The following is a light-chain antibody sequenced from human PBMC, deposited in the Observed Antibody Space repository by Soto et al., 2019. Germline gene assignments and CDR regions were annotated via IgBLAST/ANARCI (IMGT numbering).Light chain of an antibody. Sequence: DIQMTQSPSSLSASVGDRVTITCQASQDISNRLNWYQQKPGKAPKLLINDASNLEAGVPSRFSGSVSRTDFTFTISSLQPEDIATYYCQQYVNLVTCGGGTKLEIK. J-gene: IGKJ4*01. CDR3: QQYVNLVT. CDR2: DAS. V-gene: IGKV1-33*01. CDR1: QDISNR.